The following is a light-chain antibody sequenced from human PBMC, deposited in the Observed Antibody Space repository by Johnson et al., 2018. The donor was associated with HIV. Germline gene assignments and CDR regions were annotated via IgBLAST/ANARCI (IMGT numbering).Light chain of an antibody. Sequence: SVLTQPPSVSAAPGQKVTISCSGSSSNIGNNYVSWYQQLPGTAPKLLIYDNNKRPSGIPDRFSGSKSGTSATLGITGLQTGDEADYYCGTWDSSLSASSAFGTGTKVTVL. CDR3: GTWDSSLSASSA. CDR2: DNN. J-gene: IGLJ1*01. V-gene: IGLV1-51*01. CDR1: SSNIGNNY.